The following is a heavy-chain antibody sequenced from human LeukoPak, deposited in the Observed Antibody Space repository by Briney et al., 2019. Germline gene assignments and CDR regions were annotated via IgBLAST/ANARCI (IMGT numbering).Heavy chain of an antibody. Sequence: ASVKVSCTASGYTFTGNYLTWLRQAPGQGFEWMGWINPTTGGTNFAQKFQGRVTMTRDTYINTVYMELTGLIPDDTAVYYCARGGATVVGTRADWFDAWGQGTLVTVSS. CDR2: INPTTGGT. D-gene: IGHD6-13*01. V-gene: IGHV1-2*02. J-gene: IGHJ5*02. CDR3: ARGGATVVGTRADWFDA. CDR1: GYTFTGNY.